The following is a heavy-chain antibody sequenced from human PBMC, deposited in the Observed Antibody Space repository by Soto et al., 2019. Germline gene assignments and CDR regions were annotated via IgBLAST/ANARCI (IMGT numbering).Heavy chain of an antibody. Sequence: SVKVSCKASGGIFSSYAISWVRQAPGQGLEWMGGIIPIFGTANYAQKFQGRVTITADESTSTAYMELSSLRSEDTAVYYCARDLFTIFGVVIIPYGMDVWGQGTTVTVSS. CDR2: IIPIFGTA. D-gene: IGHD3-3*01. J-gene: IGHJ6*02. CDR1: GGIFSSYA. CDR3: ARDLFTIFGVVIIPYGMDV. V-gene: IGHV1-69*13.